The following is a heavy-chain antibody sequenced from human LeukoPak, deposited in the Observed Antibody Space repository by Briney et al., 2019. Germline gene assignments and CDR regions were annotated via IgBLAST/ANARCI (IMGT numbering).Heavy chain of an antibody. CDR1: GYTFVGYY. Sequence: ASLKVCCKASGYTFVGYYLHWVRQAPGQGLEWMAWIDPYTGNTHYAQKFQGRITVTRDTSISTTYMELSWLTSDDTALYYCAREYSASEHWGQGTLVTVSS. J-gene: IGHJ1*01. CDR3: AREYSASEH. D-gene: IGHD5-12*01. V-gene: IGHV1-2*02. CDR2: IDPYTGNT.